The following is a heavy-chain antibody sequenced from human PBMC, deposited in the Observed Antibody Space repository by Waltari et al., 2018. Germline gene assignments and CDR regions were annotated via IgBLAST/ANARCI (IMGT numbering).Heavy chain of an antibody. J-gene: IGHJ3*02. CDR2: IYYSGST. D-gene: IGHD3-10*01. CDR3: ATDTRGDAFDI. CDR1: GGSISSHY. V-gene: IGHV4-59*11. Sequence: QVQLQESGPGLVKPSETLSLTCTVSGGSISSHYWSWIRQPPGKGLEWIGYIYYSGSTNHNPSPKRRVTKTVETSKNQFSLKPSAVTAADTAVYYCATDTRGDAFDIWGQGTMVTVSS.